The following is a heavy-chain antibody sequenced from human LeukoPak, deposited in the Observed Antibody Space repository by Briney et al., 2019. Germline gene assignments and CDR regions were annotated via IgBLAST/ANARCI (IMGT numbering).Heavy chain of an antibody. D-gene: IGHD3-10*01. J-gene: IGHJ4*02. Sequence: KPSETLSLTCTVSGASISSYYWSWIRQPPGKGLEWIGYIYYSGSTNYNPSLKSRVTISVDTSKNQFSLRLSSVTAADTAVYYCASRITMVRGVYFDYWGQGTLVTVSS. CDR1: GASISSYY. V-gene: IGHV4-59*01. CDR3: ASRITMVRGVYFDY. CDR2: IYYSGST.